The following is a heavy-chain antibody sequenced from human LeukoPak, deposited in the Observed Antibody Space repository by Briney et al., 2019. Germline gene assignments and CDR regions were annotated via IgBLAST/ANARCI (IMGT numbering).Heavy chain of an antibody. D-gene: IGHD5-18*01. CDR1: GGSYRGYY. Sequence: SETLSLTCAVYGGSYRGYYGSWIPQPPGRGLNWIGEINHSGSTNYNPSLKSRVTISVDTSKNQFSLKLSSVTAADTAVYYCARDGGGYSYGYNTYYFDYWGQGTLVTVSS. V-gene: IGHV4-34*01. J-gene: IGHJ4*02. CDR3: ARDGGGYSYGYNTYYFDY. CDR2: INHSGST.